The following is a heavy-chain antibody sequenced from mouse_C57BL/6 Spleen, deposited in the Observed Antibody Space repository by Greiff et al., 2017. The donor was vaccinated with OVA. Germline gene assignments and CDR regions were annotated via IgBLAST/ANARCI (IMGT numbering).Heavy chain of an antibody. D-gene: IGHD2-4*01. J-gene: IGHJ4*01. CDR1: GFSLTSYG. V-gene: IGHV2-6-1*01. CDR2: IWSDGST. CDR3: ARHDYPNYYAMDY. Sequence: VHLVESGPGLVAPSQSLSITCTVSGFSLTSYGVHWVRQPPGKGLEWLVVIWSDGSTTYNSALKSRLSISKDNSKSQVFLKMNSRQTDDTAMDYCARHDYPNYYAMDYWGQGTSVTVSS.